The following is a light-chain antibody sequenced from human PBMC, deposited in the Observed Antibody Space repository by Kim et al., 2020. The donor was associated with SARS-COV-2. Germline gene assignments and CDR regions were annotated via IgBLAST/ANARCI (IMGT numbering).Light chain of an antibody. CDR3: QQYGSSPT. CDR1: QSVSSSS. CDR2: GAS. Sequence: LSPEERATLSCRASQSVSSSSLAWYQQKPGQAPRLLIFGASSRASRIPDRFTGSGSGTHFTLTISRLGPEDFAVYYCQQYGSSPTFGQRTKVDIK. V-gene: IGKV3-20*01. J-gene: IGKJ1*01.